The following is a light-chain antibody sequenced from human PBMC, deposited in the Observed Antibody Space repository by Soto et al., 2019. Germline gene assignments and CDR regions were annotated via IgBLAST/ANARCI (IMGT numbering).Light chain of an antibody. CDR3: QQYGGSPLFT. Sequence: EIVLTQSPDSLSLSPGDRATLSCRASQSVGGHLAWYQQRPGQAPRLLIFDTSVTATGIPARFSGSGSGTDLTLTITSLEPEDFAVYSCQQYGGSPLFTFGPGTRVDFK. J-gene: IGKJ3*01. CDR1: QSVGGH. CDR2: DTS. V-gene: IGKV3-11*01.